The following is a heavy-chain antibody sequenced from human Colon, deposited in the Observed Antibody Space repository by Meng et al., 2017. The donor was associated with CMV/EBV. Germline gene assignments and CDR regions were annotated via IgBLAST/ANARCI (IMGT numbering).Heavy chain of an antibody. Sequence: GESLKISWAASGFTFSTYHMSWFRQAPGKGLEWVSRIRGTDGTASYSDSVKGRFTISRDISQNTLYLQMNSLRAEDTAVYYCAKGAIVGVTAPDYWGQGTLVTVSS. CDR3: AKGAIVGVTAPDY. V-gene: IGHV3-23*01. CDR2: IRGTDGTA. J-gene: IGHJ4*02. D-gene: IGHD3-3*01. CDR1: GFTFSTYH.